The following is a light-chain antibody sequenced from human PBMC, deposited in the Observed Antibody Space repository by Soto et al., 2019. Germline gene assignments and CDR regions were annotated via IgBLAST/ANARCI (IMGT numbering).Light chain of an antibody. Sequence: EIVLTQSPATLSLSPGERATLSCRASQSVSSYLAWYQQKPGQAPRLLIYDASNRPTGIPARFSGSGSGTDFTLTINILQPEDVAVYYCEQRSNWPPRITFGQGTRLEIK. CDR1: QSVSSY. CDR2: DAS. CDR3: EQRSNWPPRIT. J-gene: IGKJ5*01. V-gene: IGKV3-11*01.